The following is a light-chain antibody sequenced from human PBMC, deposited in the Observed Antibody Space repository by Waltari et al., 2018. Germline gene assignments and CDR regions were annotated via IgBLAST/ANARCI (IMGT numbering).Light chain of an antibody. V-gene: IGLV3-1*01. J-gene: IGLJ2*01. CDR1: KLGEKY. CDR2: QAT. CDR3: QAWDNNIVV. Sequence: SYELTQPPSVSVSPGRTASITCSGDKLGEKYIYWYQQKSGQSPVLVIYQATKRPSRIPERFSGSNSGNTATLTISGTQGMDEADYYCQAWDNNIVVFGGGTKLTVL.